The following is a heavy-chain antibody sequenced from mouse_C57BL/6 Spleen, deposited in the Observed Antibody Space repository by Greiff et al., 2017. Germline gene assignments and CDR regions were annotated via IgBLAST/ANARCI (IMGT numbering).Heavy chain of an antibody. V-gene: IGHV14-3*01. D-gene: IGHD1-1*01. CDR1: GFNIKNPY. CDR2: IDPANGNT. CDR3: ARGDGSS. Sequence: VQLQQSVAELVRPGASVKLSCTASGFNIKNPYMHWVKQRPEQGLEWIGRIDPANGNTKYAPKFQGKATITADTSSNTAYLQLSSLTSEDTAIYYCARGDGSSWGQGTTLTVSS. J-gene: IGHJ2*01.